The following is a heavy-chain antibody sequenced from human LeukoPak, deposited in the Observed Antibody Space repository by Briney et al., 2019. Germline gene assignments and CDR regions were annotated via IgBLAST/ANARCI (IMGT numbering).Heavy chain of an antibody. CDR1: GYTFTSFY. Sequence: ASVKVSCKALGYTFTSFYMHWVRQAPGQGLEWMGIINPSSGSTSNAQKFQGRVTMTRDTSTSTVYMELSSLRSEDTAVYYCARDGEYYDSRGSYFDSWGQGTLVTVSS. D-gene: IGHD3-22*01. J-gene: IGHJ4*02. CDR2: INPSSGST. V-gene: IGHV1-46*01. CDR3: ARDGEYYDSRGSYFDS.